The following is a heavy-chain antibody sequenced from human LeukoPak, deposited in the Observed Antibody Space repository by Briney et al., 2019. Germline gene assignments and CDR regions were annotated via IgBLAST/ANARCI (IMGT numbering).Heavy chain of an antibody. CDR3: ATHGSAHYYMDV. CDR2: ISGSGSGT. Sequence: GGSLRLSCAAPGFTFSSYGMSWVRQAPGKGLEWVSGISGSGSGTYYADSVKGRFTISRDNSKNTLHLQMNSLRAEDTAVYYCATHGSAHYYMDVWGKGTTVTISS. CDR1: GFTFSSYG. J-gene: IGHJ6*03. D-gene: IGHD2-2*03. V-gene: IGHV3-23*01.